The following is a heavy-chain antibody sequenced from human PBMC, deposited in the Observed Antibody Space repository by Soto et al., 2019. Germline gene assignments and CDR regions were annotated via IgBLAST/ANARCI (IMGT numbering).Heavy chain of an antibody. J-gene: IGHJ4*02. D-gene: IGHD3-10*01. CDR2: IYHTGRS. CDR1: GGSISSAGFS. CDR3: VRGGSPNYFDY. Sequence: QLQLQESGSGLVKPSQTLSLTCAVSGGSISSAGFSWNWIRQPPGKSLEWIGYIYHTGRSYYNPSLKSRVSMSVDRSKNQFSLKLTSVTAAHTARYYCVRGGSPNYFDYWGQGVLVTVSS. V-gene: IGHV4-30-2*01.